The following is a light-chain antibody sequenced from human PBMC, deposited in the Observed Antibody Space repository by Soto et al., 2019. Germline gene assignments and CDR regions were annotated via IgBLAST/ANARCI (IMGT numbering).Light chain of an antibody. V-gene: IGKV1-5*01. CDR3: QQYHSYSAT. Sequence: DIQMTQSPSTLSASVGDRVTITCRASQSISNWLAWYQQKPGKAPRLLIYDASSLESGVPSRFSGSGFGTEFTLSITSLQPDDFATYYCQQYHSYSATFGQGTKVDI. CDR2: DAS. J-gene: IGKJ1*01. CDR1: QSISNW.